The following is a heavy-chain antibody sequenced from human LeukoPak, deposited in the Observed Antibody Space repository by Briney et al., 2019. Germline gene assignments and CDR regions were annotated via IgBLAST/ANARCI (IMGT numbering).Heavy chain of an antibody. D-gene: IGHD2-2*01. J-gene: IGHJ4*02. Sequence: GGSLRLSCSASGFTFSSYTMHWVRQAPGKGLEYVSTISSNGGSTYYADSVKGRFTISRDNSKNTLFLQMSSLRAEDTAVYYCVKDRYCSSTSCYGSFGYWGQGTLVTVSS. V-gene: IGHV3-64D*06. CDR1: GFTFSSYT. CDR3: VKDRYCSSTSCYGSFGY. CDR2: ISSNGGST.